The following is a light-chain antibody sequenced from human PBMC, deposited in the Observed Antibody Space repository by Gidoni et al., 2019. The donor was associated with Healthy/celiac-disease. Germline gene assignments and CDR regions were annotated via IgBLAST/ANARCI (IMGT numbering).Light chain of an antibody. J-gene: IGKJ4*01. CDR3: QQSYSTPLT. V-gene: IGKV1-39*01. Sequence: DTQWTPSPSSLSASVGDRVTITCRASQSISSYLNWYQQKPGKAPKLLIYAASSLQSGVPSRFSGSGSGTDFTLTISSLQPEDFATYYCQQSYSTPLTFGGGTKVEIK. CDR2: AAS. CDR1: QSISSY.